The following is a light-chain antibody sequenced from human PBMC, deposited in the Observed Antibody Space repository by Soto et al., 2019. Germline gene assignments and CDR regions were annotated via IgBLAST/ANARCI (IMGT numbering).Light chain of an antibody. CDR3: QQYDSSPLT. Sequence: IVLTQSPGTLSLSPGERATLSCRASQTIISSYLAWYQQKPGQAPRVLIYGASRRATGIPDRFSGSGSGTDFTLTISRLEPEDFAVYYCQQYDSSPLTFGGGTKVDIK. CDR1: QTIISSY. V-gene: IGKV3-20*01. J-gene: IGKJ4*01. CDR2: GAS.